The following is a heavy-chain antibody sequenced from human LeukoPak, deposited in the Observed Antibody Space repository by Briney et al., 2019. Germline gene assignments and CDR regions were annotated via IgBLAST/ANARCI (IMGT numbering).Heavy chain of an antibody. V-gene: IGHV4-34*01. CDR2: INHRGDT. D-gene: IGHD1-1*01. Sequence: SESLSLTCAVYGGSFSTYYWSWIRQSPGKGLEWIAEINHRGDTNYNPSVKSRVTISVDTSKNQFSLKITSLTAADTAVYYCARGPTISETGYFDYWGQGTLVTVSS. J-gene: IGHJ4*03. CDR1: GGSFSTYY. CDR3: ARGPTISETGYFDY.